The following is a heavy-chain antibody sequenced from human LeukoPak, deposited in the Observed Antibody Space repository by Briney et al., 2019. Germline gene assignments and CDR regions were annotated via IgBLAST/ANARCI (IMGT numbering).Heavy chain of an antibody. D-gene: IGHD6-6*01. J-gene: IGHJ6*02. CDR1: GGSISSYY. Sequence: SETLSLTCTVSGGSISSYYWSWIRQPPGKGLEWIGYICYSGSTNYNPSLKSRATISVDTSKNQFSLKLSSVTAADTAVYYCARHAGSSPLYYYYHGMDVWGQGTTVTVSS. CDR2: ICYSGST. CDR3: ARHAGSSPLYYYYHGMDV. V-gene: IGHV4-59*08.